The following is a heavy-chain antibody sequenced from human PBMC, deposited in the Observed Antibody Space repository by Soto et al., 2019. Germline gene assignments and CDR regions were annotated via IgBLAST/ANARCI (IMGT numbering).Heavy chain of an antibody. Sequence: SSGGTTNYAGSVKGRFTISRDNSKNTLYLQMNSLRAEDTAVYYCAKVSRGVVVPAAMCWGQGTLVTVSS. J-gene: IGHJ4*01. CDR2: SSGGTT. D-gene: IGHD2-2*01. V-gene: IGHV3-23*01. CDR3: AKVSRGVVVPAAMC.